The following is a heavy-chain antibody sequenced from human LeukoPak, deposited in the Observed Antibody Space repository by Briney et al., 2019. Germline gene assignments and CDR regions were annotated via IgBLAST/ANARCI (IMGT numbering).Heavy chain of an antibody. Sequence: ASVKVSCKASGYTFTGYYIHWVRQAPGQGLEWMGWINPNSGGTNYAQKFQGRVTMTRDTSISTAYMELSRLRSDDTAVYYCACSYYGSGRDYYYGMDVWGQGTTVTVSS. CDR1: GYTFTGYY. CDR3: ACSYYGSGRDYYYGMDV. D-gene: IGHD3-10*01. CDR2: INPNSGGT. V-gene: IGHV1-2*02. J-gene: IGHJ6*02.